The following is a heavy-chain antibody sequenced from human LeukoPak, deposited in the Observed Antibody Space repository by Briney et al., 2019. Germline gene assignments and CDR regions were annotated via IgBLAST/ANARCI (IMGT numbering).Heavy chain of an antibody. D-gene: IGHD6-6*01. CDR1: GFTFSSYA. Sequence: PGGSLRLSCAASGFTFSSYAMSWVRQAPGKGLEWVSGISGSGGSTYYADSVKGRFTISRDNSKNTLYLQMNSLRAEDTAVYYCARAARPEVYYYYYGMDVWGQGTTVTVSS. J-gene: IGHJ6*02. CDR2: ISGSGGST. V-gene: IGHV3-23*01. CDR3: ARAARPEVYYYYYGMDV.